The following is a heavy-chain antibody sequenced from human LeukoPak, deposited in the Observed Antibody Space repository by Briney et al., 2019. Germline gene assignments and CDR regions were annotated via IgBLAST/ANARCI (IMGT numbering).Heavy chain of an antibody. Sequence: GASVKVSCKASGYTFTSYYMHWVRQAPGQGLEWMGIINPSGGSTSYAQKFQGRVTMTRDSSTITVYMELSSLSSEDTAVYYCARATRGYSYGDAFDIWGQGTMVTVSS. CDR2: INPSGGST. J-gene: IGHJ3*02. V-gene: IGHV1-46*03. CDR1: GYTFTSYY. D-gene: IGHD5-18*01. CDR3: ARATRGYSYGDAFDI.